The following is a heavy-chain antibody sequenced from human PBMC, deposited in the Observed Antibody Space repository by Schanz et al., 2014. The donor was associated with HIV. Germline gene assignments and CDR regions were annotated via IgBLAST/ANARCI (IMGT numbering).Heavy chain of an antibody. J-gene: IGHJ6*02. CDR1: GFRFSRDW. V-gene: IGHV3-30*18. CDR3: AKFLRKYDYYGMDV. CDR2: ISYDGSNK. Sequence: VVLVESGGGLVQPGGSLRLSCAASGFRFSRDWMTWVRQAPGMGLEWVAVISYDGSNKYYADSVKGRFTISRDNSKNTLYLQMNSLRAEDTAVYYCAKFLRKYDYYGMDVWGQGTTVTVSS.